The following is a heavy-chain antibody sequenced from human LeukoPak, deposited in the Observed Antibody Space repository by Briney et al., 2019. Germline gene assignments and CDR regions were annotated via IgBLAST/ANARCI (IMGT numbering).Heavy chain of an antibody. CDR3: ARVLLLEWLFESRPDAFDI. J-gene: IGHJ3*02. V-gene: IGHV4-30-4*01. CDR2: IYYSGST. D-gene: IGHD3-3*01. Sequence: SETLSLTCTVSGGSISSGDYYWSWIRQPPGKGLEWIGYIYYSGSTYNNPSLKSRVTISVDTSKNQFSLKLSSVTAADTAVYYCARVLLLEWLFESRPDAFDIWGQGTMVTVSS. CDR1: GGSISSGDYY.